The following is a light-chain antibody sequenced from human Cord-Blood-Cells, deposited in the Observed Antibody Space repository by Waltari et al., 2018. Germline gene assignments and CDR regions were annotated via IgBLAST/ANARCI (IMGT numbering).Light chain of an antibody. CDR2: DAS. V-gene: IGKV3-11*01. Sequence: EIVLTHSPATLSLSPGERATLSCRASQSVSIYLDWYQQKPGQAPRLPIYDASNRATGIPARFRVSGSGTDFTLTISSLEPEDFAVYDCQQRSNWPLTFGGGTKVEIK. CDR3: QQRSNWPLT. J-gene: IGKJ4*01. CDR1: QSVSIY.